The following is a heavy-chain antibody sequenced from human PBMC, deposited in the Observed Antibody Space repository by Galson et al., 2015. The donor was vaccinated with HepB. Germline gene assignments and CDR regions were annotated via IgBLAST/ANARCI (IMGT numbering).Heavy chain of an antibody. Sequence: SLRLSCAASGFTFGRYAMSWVRQAPGKGLEWVSSISGNGEIVYYSESVKGRFALSRDVFKNMVYLQMNRLRAEDTAVYYCARRISLVRGIITKPDYYYGMDVWGQGTTVTVAS. J-gene: IGHJ6*02. V-gene: IGHV3-23*01. CDR1: GFTFGRYA. CDR2: ISGNGEIV. CDR3: ARRISLVRGIITKPDYYYGMDV. D-gene: IGHD3-10*01.